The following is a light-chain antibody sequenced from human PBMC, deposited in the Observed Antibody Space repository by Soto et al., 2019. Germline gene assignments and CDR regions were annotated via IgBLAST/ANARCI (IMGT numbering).Light chain of an antibody. CDR1: QSVTST. Sequence: EIVMTQSPATLSVSPGERATLSCRASQSVTSTLAWYQQKPGQAPRLLIYGASTRATGFPGRFSGSGSGTEFTLTISRLQSDDSAVYYCHKYHPWPWTLGQGTKVEIK. CDR3: HKYHPWPWT. CDR2: GAS. J-gene: IGKJ1*01. V-gene: IGKV3-15*01.